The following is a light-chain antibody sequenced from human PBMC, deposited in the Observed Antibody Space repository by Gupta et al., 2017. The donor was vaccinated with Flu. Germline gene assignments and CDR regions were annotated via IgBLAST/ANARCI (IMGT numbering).Light chain of an antibody. CDR1: SSDVGTYNL. Sequence: QSALTQPASVSGSPGQSITISCTGASSDVGTYNLVSWSQQHPGKAPRRVIYEDTKRPSGVSDRFSGSKSANTASLTXFXLQAEDXAYYYCYPSATSNTWMFGGGTRLT. J-gene: IGLJ3*02. CDR2: EDT. CDR3: YPSATSNTWM. V-gene: IGLV2-23*01.